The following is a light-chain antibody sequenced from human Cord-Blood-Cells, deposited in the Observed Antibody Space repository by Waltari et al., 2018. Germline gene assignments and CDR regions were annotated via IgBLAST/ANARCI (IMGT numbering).Light chain of an antibody. CDR2: AAS. CDR3: QQIYSTLP. J-gene: IGKJ3*01. V-gene: IGKV1-39*01. CDR1: QSISSY. Sequence: DIQMTQSPSSLSASVGDRVTITCRASQSISSYLNWDQQKPGKAPELLIDAASSLQSGVPSRVSGSGSGTDFTLTISSLQPGDFATYYCQQIYSTLPFGPGTKVDI.